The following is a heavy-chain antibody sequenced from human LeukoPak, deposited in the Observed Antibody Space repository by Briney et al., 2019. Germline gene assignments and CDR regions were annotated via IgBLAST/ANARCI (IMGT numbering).Heavy chain of an antibody. D-gene: IGHD4-17*01. CDR3: ARTYGDYVYILGY. CDR2: IYSGGST. V-gene: IGHV3-53*01. J-gene: IGHJ4*02. CDR1: GFTVSSNY. Sequence: GGPLRLSCAAPGFTVSSNYMSWVRQAPGQGLEWVSVIYSGGSTYYADSVKGRLTISRDISKNTVYLQMNSLRAEDTAVYYCARTYGDYVYILGYWGQGTLVTVSS.